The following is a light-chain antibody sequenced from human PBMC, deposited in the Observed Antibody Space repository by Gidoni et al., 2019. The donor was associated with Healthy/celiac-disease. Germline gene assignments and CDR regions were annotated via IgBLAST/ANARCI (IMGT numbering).Light chain of an antibody. Sequence: EIVMTQSPATLPVSPGERATLPCRASQSVSSNLAWYQQKPGQAPRLLIYDASNRATGIPARFSGSGSGTDFTLTISSLEPEDVAVYYCQQRSNWPPITFGQGTRLEIK. V-gene: IGKV3-11*01. CDR2: DAS. CDR3: QQRSNWPPIT. CDR1: QSVSSN. J-gene: IGKJ5*01.